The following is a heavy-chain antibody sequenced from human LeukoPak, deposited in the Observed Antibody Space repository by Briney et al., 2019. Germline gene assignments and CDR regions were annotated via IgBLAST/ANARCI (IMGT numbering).Heavy chain of an antibody. Sequence: ASVKVSCKASGYTFTGYYMHWVRQAPGQGLEWMGWINTNTGNPTYAQGFTGRFVFSLDTSVSTAYLQISSLKAEDTAVYYCARGDLNFDYWGQGTLVTVSS. CDR1: GYTFTGYY. J-gene: IGHJ4*02. CDR2: INTNTGNP. V-gene: IGHV7-4-1*02. CDR3: ARGDLNFDY.